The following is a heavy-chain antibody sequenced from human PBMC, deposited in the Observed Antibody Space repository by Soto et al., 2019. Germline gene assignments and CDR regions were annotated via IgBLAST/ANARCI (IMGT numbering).Heavy chain of an antibody. CDR1: GFTFSSYA. CDR2: ISGSGGST. Sequence: EVQLLESGGGLVQPGGSLRLSCAASGFTFSSYAMSWVRQARGRGLEWVSAISGSGGSTYYADSVKGRFTISRDNSKNTLYLQMNSLRAEDTAVYYCAKDGVENWGGRFDYWGQGTLVTVSS. V-gene: IGHV3-23*01. D-gene: IGHD7-27*01. J-gene: IGHJ4*02. CDR3: AKDGVENWGGRFDY.